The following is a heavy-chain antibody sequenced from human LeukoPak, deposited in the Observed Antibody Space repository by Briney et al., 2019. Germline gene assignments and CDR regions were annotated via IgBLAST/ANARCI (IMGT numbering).Heavy chain of an antibody. Sequence: ASVKVSCKASGYTFTGYYMHCVRQAPGQGLEWMGWINPNSGGTSYAQKFQGRVTMTRDTSMSTAYMELSRLRSDDTAVYYCARDCGITFGGAPLYYFDYWGQGTLVTVPS. CDR3: ARDCGITFGGAPLYYFDY. J-gene: IGHJ4*02. CDR2: INPNSGGT. D-gene: IGHD3-16*01. CDR1: GYTFTGYY. V-gene: IGHV1-2*02.